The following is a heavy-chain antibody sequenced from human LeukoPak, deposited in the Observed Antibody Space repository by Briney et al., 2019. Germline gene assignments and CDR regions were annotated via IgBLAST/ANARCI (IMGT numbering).Heavy chain of an antibody. CDR1: GFTFSSFL. D-gene: IGHD3-9*01. Sequence: GGSLRLSCAASGFTFSSFLVHWVRQVPGKGLVWVSRINLDGSSAVYADSVKGRFTISRDNAQNSLYLQMNSLRAEDAAVYYCARAPRLLTFHYYFDYWGQGTLVTVSS. CDR2: INLDGSSA. V-gene: IGHV3-74*01. CDR3: ARAPRLLTFHYYFDY. J-gene: IGHJ4*02.